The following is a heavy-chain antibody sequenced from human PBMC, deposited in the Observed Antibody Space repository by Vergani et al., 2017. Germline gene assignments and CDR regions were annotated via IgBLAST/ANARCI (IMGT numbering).Heavy chain of an antibody. Sequence: QVQLVQSGAEVKKPGASVKVSCKASGYTFTGYYMHWVRQAPGQGLEWMGIINPSGGSTSYAQKFQGRVTMTRDTSTSTVYMELSSLRSEDTAVYYCARELAVAGIGGHRSTGYFDYWGQGTLVTVSS. D-gene: IGHD6-19*01. J-gene: IGHJ4*02. CDR3: ARELAVAGIGGHRSTGYFDY. CDR2: INPSGGST. CDR1: GYTFTGYY. V-gene: IGHV1-46*01.